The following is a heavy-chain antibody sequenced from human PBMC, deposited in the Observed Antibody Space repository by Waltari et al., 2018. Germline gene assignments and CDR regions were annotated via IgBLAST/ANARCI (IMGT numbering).Heavy chain of an antibody. D-gene: IGHD2-21*02. V-gene: IGHV3-21*01. CDR2: IITSGSYV. CDR3: ARGGTFCGGDCRATSL. CDR1: VFPLVSSR. J-gene: IGHJ4*02. Sequence: EVQLVESGGGLVKPGGSLRLSCTASVFPLVSSRLNWVRQVPGKGLEWCSSIITSGSYVYHTDSVKGRFTISRDNAKNSLYLQMNSLRAEDTAVYYCARGGTFCGGDCRATSLWGQGTLVTVSS.